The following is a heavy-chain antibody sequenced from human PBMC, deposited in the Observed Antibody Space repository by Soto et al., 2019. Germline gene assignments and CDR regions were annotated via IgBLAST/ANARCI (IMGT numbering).Heavy chain of an antibody. Sequence: PSETLSLTCTVSCGSISSYYWSWIRQPPWKGLEWIGYSYYSGSTNYNPSLKSRVTISVDTSKNQFSLKLSSVTAADTAVYYCARNIVLIGVHDWFDPWGQGTLVTVSS. D-gene: IGHD2-8*01. V-gene: IGHV4-59*01. CDR2: SYYSGST. CDR3: ARNIVLIGVHDWFDP. CDR1: CGSISSYY. J-gene: IGHJ5*02.